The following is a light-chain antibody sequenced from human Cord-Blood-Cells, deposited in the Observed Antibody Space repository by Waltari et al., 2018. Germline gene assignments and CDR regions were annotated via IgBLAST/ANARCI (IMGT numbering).Light chain of an antibody. J-gene: IGLJ2*01. CDR3: SSYTSSSTLDVV. CDR1: SSDVGGYNY. CDR2: DVS. Sequence: QSALTQPASVSGSPGQSITISCTGTSSDVGGYNYVSWYQQHPGKAPKLMIYDVSKRPSGVSNRFAGSKSVNTASLTISGLQAEDEADYYCSSYTSSSTLDVVFGGGTKLTVL. V-gene: IGLV2-14*01.